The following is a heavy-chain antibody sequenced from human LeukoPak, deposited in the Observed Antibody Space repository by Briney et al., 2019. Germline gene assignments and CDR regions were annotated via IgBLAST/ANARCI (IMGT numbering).Heavy chain of an antibody. CDR2: ISGSGDNT. J-gene: IGHJ4*02. Sequence: GGSLRLSCAASGFTFSNYAMSWVRQAPGKGLEWVSGISGSGDNTYYADSVKGRLTISRDNSKNTLYVQVNSLGTEDTAAYYCAKGSYYDSSGSFYFDYWGQGTLVTVSS. V-gene: IGHV3-23*01. CDR3: AKGSYYDSSGSFYFDY. D-gene: IGHD3-22*01. CDR1: GFTFSNYA.